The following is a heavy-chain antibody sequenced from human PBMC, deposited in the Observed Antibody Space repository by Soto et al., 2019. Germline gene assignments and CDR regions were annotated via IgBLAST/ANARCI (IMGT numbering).Heavy chain of an antibody. Sequence: PSETLSLTCTVSGGSITNGDYFWSWIRQPPGKGLECIGSIYYSGSTYYSPSLKSRVTISVDTSKNQFSLKLGSVTAADTAVYYCARRGLVGATTFDYWGQGTLVTVSS. CDR3: ARRGLVGATTFDY. J-gene: IGHJ4*02. D-gene: IGHD1-26*01. V-gene: IGHV4-39*01. CDR1: GGSITNGDYF. CDR2: IYYSGST.